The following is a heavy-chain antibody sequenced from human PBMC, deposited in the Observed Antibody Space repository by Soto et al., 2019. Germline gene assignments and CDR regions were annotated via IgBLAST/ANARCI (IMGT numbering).Heavy chain of an antibody. Sequence: SETLSLTCTVSGGSISSGDYYWSWIRQPPGKGLEWIGYIYYSGGTYYNPSLKSRVTISVDTSKNQFSLKLSSATAADTAVYYCASHDYAHYGIDVWGQGTTVTVSS. V-gene: IGHV4-30-4*01. J-gene: IGHJ6*02. CDR1: GGSISSGDYY. CDR2: IYYSGGT. CDR3: ASHDYAHYGIDV. D-gene: IGHD4-17*01.